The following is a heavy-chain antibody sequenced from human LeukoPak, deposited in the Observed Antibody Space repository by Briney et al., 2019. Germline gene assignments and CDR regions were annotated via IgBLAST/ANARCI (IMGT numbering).Heavy chain of an antibody. CDR2: IGTIGDT. J-gene: IGHJ4*02. V-gene: IGHV3-13*01. CDR3: ARLAYCGGDCYSFFDY. Sequence: GGSLRLSCAASGFTFSSYDMHWVRQDTGKGLEWVSAIGTIGDTYYTGSVKGRFTISRENAKNSLYLQMNSLRAGDTAAYYCARLAYCGGDCYSFFDYWGQGTLVTVSS. D-gene: IGHD2-21*02. CDR1: GFTFSSYD.